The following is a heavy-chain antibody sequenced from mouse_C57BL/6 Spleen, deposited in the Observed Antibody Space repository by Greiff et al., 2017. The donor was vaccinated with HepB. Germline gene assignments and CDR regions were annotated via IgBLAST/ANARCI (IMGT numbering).Heavy chain of an antibody. CDR2: ISDGGSYT. CDR1: GFTFSSYA. V-gene: IGHV5-4*03. J-gene: IGHJ2*01. D-gene: IGHD2-5*01. CDR3: ARNSNYSYYFDY. Sequence: EVKVVESGGGLVKPGGSLKLSCAASGFTFSSYAMSWVRQTPEKRLEWVATISDGGSYTYYPDNVKGRFTISRDNAKNNLYLQMSHLKSEDTAMYYCARNSNYSYYFDYWGQGTTLTVSS.